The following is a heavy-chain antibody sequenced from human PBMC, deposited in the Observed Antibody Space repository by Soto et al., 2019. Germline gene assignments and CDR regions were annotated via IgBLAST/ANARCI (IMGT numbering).Heavy chain of an antibody. Sequence: EVQLLESGGGLVQPGGSLRLSCAASGFTFSSYAMSWVRQTPGKGLEWVSGVLGGGGSTFYADSVKGRFTISRDNSKNTLYVQMNSLRAEDTAIYVCARKGPPRDAFDIWGQGTMVTVSS. V-gene: IGHV3-23*01. J-gene: IGHJ3*02. CDR3: ARKGPPRDAFDI. CDR2: VLGGGGST. CDR1: GFTFSSYA.